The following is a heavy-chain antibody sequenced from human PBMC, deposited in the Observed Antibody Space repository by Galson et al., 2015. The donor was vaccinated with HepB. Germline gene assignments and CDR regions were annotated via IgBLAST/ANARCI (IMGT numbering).Heavy chain of an antibody. Sequence: SVKVSCKASGYTFTSYAMHWVRQAPGQRLEWMGWINAGNGNTKYSQKFQGRVTITRDTSASTAYMELSSLRSEDTSVYYCARMDFWSGYYGGGYFDYWGQGTLVTVSS. V-gene: IGHV1-3*01. J-gene: IGHJ4*02. D-gene: IGHD3-3*01. CDR2: INAGNGNT. CDR1: GYTFTSYA. CDR3: ARMDFWSGYYGGGYFDY.